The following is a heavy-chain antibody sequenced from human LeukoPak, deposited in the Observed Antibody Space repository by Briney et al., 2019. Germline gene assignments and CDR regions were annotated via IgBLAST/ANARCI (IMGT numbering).Heavy chain of an antibody. CDR1: GYTFTSYP. J-gene: IGHJ4*02. CDR2: INAGNGDT. CDR3: AREPDYDSSGYYCDY. Sequence: ASVKVSCKAYGYTFTSYPMHWVRQAPGQRLEWMGRINAGNGDTKYSQKFQGRVTITRDTSASTAYMEMSSLTSEDTAVYYCAREPDYDSSGYYCDYWGQGTLVTVSS. V-gene: IGHV1-3*01. D-gene: IGHD3-22*01.